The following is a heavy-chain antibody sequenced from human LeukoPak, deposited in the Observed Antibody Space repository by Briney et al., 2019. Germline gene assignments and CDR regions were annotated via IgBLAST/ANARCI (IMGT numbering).Heavy chain of an antibody. J-gene: IGHJ6*02. Sequence: GRSLRLSCAASGFTFSSYAMHWVRQAPGKGLEWVAVISYDGSNKYYAASVKGRFTISRDNSKNTLYLQMNSLRAEDTAVYYCARAMAYYYYGMDVWGQGTTVTVSS. CDR3: ARAMAYYYYGMDV. V-gene: IGHV3-30-3*01. CDR1: GFTFSSYA. D-gene: IGHD3-10*01. CDR2: ISYDGSNK.